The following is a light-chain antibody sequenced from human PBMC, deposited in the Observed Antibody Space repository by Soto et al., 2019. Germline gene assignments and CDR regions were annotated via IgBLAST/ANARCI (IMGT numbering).Light chain of an antibody. CDR2: EGS. V-gene: IGLV2-23*01. CDR1: SSDVGSYNL. CDR3: CSYAGSSTLYV. Sequence: QSVLTRVASVSGSPGQSITISSTGTSSDVGSYNLVSWYQQHPGKAPKLMIYEGSKRPSGVSNRFSGSKSGNTASLTISGLQAEDEADYYCCSYAGSSTLYVFGTGTKVTVL. J-gene: IGLJ1*01.